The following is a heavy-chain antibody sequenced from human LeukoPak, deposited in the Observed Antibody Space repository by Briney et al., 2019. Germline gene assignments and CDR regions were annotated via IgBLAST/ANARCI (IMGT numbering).Heavy chain of an antibody. V-gene: IGHV5-51*01. D-gene: IGHD6-19*01. J-gene: IGHJ4*02. Sequence: GESLKISCKGSGYTFTSYWIGWVRQMPGKGLESMGFIYPGDSGTRYSPSFEGQVTISADKSISTAYLQWSSLKASDTAMYYCARHKAGNGWDLDYWGQGTLVTVSS. CDR3: ARHKAGNGWDLDY. CDR2: IYPGDSGT. CDR1: GYTFTSYW.